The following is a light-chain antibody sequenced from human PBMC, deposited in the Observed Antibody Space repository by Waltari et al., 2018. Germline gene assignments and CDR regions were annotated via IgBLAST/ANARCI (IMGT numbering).Light chain of an antibody. CDR1: QTIDIY. J-gene: IGKJ2*01. V-gene: IGKV1-39*01. CDR3: QQSYRTPDN. Sequence: DIQMTQSPSSLSASVGDRVTITCRASQTIDIYLNWYQQKPGKAPNLLIYAASSLQSGVPTMCSGSVSGKGFTLTNSRLQTEDFATYYCQQSYRTPDNFGQGTKVEF. CDR2: AAS.